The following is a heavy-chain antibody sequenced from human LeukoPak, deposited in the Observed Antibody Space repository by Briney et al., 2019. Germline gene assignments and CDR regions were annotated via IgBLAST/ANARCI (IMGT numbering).Heavy chain of an antibody. CDR1: GGSISSYY. Sequence: SETLSLTCTVSGGSISSYYWSWIRQPAGKGLEWIGRTYTSGSTNYNPSLKSRVTISVDTSKNQFSLKLSSVTAADTAVYYCAGTNYYDSSGYFFFWYWGQGTLVTVSS. CDR2: TYTSGST. CDR3: AGTNYYDSSGYFFFWY. J-gene: IGHJ4*02. V-gene: IGHV4-4*07. D-gene: IGHD3-22*01.